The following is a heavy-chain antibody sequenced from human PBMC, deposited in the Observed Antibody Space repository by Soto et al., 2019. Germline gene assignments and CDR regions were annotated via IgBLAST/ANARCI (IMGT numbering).Heavy chain of an antibody. Sequence: ESGGGVVQPGRSLRLSCAASGFTFSSYGMHWVRQAPGKGLEWVAVIWYDGSNKYYADSVRGRFTISRDNSRYTLYLQMNSLRAEDTAVYYCARVQDRYGSNSRYGMDVWGQGTTVTVSS. CDR3: ARVQDRYGSNSRYGMDV. CDR1: GFTFSSYG. V-gene: IGHV3-33*01. CDR2: IWYDGSNK. J-gene: IGHJ6*02. D-gene: IGHD2-15*01.